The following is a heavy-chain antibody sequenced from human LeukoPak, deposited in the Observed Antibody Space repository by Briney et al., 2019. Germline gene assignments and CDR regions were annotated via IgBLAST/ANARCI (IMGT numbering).Heavy chain of an antibody. V-gene: IGHV4-39*01. Sequence: SETLSLTCTVSGGSISSSYSWGWIRQPPGKGLEWIGNIYYSGSTYYNSSLKSRVTISVDTSKNQFSLKLSSVTAADTAVYYCARTRGSGSYSLRWYYYYYMDVWGKGTTVTISS. J-gene: IGHJ6*03. D-gene: IGHD3-10*01. CDR2: IYYSGST. CDR1: GGSISSSYS. CDR3: ARTRGSGSYSLRWYYYYYMDV.